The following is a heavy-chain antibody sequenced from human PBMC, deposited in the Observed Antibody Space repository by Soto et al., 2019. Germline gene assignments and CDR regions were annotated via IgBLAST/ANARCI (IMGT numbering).Heavy chain of an antibody. CDR3: ARGHHKALRFLEWLSQDDYYYYGMDV. CDR2: ISAYNGNT. CDR1: GYTFTSYG. V-gene: IGHV1-18*01. Sequence: EASVKVSCKASGYTFTSYGISWVRQAPGQGLEWMGWISAYNGNTNYAQKLQGRVTMTTDTSTSTAYMELRSLRSDDTAVYYCARGHHKALRFLEWLSQDDYYYYGMDVWGQGTTVTVSS. J-gene: IGHJ6*02. D-gene: IGHD3-3*01.